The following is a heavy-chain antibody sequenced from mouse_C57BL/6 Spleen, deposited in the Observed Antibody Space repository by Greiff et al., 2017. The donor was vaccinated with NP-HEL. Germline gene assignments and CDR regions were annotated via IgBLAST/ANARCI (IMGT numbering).Heavy chain of an antibody. V-gene: IGHV1-26*01. Sequence: EVKLQQSGPELVKPGASVKISCKASGYTFTDYYMNWVKQSHGKSLEWIGDINPNNGGTSYNQKFKGKATLTVDKSSSTAYMELRSLTSEDSAVYYCAKYYGSRYAMDYWGQGTSVTVSS. CDR3: AKYYGSRYAMDY. J-gene: IGHJ4*01. CDR2: INPNNGGT. CDR1: GYTFTDYY. D-gene: IGHD1-1*01.